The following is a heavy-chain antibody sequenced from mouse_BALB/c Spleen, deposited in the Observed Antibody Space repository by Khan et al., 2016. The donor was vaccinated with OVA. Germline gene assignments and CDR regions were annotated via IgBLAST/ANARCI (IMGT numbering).Heavy chain of an antibody. D-gene: IGHD1-1*01. V-gene: IGHV1S81*02. CDR1: GYTFTSYW. Sequence: QVQLQQPGAELVKAGASVKMSCKASGYTFTSYWMHWVKQRLGQGLEWFAETNPTNGRTYYNEKFKSKATLTVDKSSSTAYMLLSGPTFEDSAVYYCASIKKIVATNIDYWGQGTTLTVSS. J-gene: IGHJ2*01. CDR3: ASIKKIVATNIDY. CDR2: TNPTNGRT.